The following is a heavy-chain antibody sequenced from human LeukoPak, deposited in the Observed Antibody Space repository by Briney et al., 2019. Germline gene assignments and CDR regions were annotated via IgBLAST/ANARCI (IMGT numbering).Heavy chain of an antibody. Sequence: GGSLRLSCAASGFTFDDYAMHWVRQAPGKGLEWVSGISWNSGSIGYADSVKGRFTISRDNAKNSLYLQMNSLRAEDTALYYCAKEDWNYMFDPWGRGTLVTVSS. CDR2: ISWNSGSI. CDR1: GFTFDDYA. J-gene: IGHJ5*02. CDR3: AKEDWNYMFDP. D-gene: IGHD1-7*01. V-gene: IGHV3-9*01.